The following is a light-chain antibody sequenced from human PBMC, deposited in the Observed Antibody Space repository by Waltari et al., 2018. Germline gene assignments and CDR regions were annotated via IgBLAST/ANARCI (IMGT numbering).Light chain of an antibody. Sequence: AIRITQSPSSLSASTGDRVTITCRASQGISSYLAWYQQKPGKAPKLLIYAASTLQSGVPSRCSGSGSGTDFTLTISCLQSEDFATYYCRQYYSYPRTFGQGTKVEIK. J-gene: IGKJ1*01. CDR2: AAS. V-gene: IGKV1-8*01. CDR3: RQYYSYPRT. CDR1: QGISSY.